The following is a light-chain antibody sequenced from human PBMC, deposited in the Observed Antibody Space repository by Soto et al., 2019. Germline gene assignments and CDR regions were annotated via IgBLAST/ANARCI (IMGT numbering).Light chain of an antibody. CDR2: SNN. CDR1: SSNIGSNT. CDR3: AAWDDSLNGPYV. J-gene: IGLJ1*01. V-gene: IGLV1-44*01. Sequence: QSVLTQPPSASGTPGQRVTISCSGSSSNIGSNTVNWYQQLPGTAPKLLIYSNNQRPSGVPDRFSGSKSGTSASLAISGLQSEDEADYYCAAWDDSLNGPYVFGTGTQLT.